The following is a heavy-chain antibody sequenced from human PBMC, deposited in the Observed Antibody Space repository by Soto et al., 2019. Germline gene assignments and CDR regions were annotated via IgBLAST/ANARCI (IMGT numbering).Heavy chain of an antibody. Sequence: ASVKVSCKASGYTFTRYGISWVRQAPGQGLEWMGWISAYNGNTNYAQKLQGRVTMTTDTSTSTAYMELRSLRSDDTAVYYCARGNYDSSGYLRGAFDIWGQGTMVTVSS. CDR3: ARGNYDSSGYLRGAFDI. CDR1: GYTFTRYG. V-gene: IGHV1-18*01. J-gene: IGHJ3*02. D-gene: IGHD3-22*01. CDR2: ISAYNGNT.